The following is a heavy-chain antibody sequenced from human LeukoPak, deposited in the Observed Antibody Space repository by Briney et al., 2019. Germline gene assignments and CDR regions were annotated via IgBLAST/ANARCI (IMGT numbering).Heavy chain of an antibody. D-gene: IGHD2/OR15-2a*01. Sequence: GGSLRLSCAASGFTFSNAWMSWVRQAPGRGLEWVSAISNNGGRTDYADSVKGRFTISRDNSKSTLYLHMDSLRAEDTAVYYCARDEDTSALSEYWGQGTLVTVSS. CDR3: ARDEDTSALSEY. CDR1: GFTFSNAW. J-gene: IGHJ4*02. CDR2: ISNNGGRT. V-gene: IGHV3-23*01.